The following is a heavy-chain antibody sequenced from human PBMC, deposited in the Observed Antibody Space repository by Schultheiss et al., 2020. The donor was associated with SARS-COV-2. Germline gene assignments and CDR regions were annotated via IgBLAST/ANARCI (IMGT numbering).Heavy chain of an antibody. Sequence: ASVKVSCKASGYTFTSYDINWVRQATGQGLEWMGWISAYNGNTNYAQKLQGRVTMTTDTSTSTAYMELRSLRSDDTAVYYCARDSSIEPYNWFDPWGQGTLVTVSS. CDR2: ISAYNGNT. J-gene: IGHJ5*02. D-gene: IGHD2-2*01. CDR3: ARDSSIEPYNWFDP. V-gene: IGHV1-18*01. CDR1: GYTFTSYD.